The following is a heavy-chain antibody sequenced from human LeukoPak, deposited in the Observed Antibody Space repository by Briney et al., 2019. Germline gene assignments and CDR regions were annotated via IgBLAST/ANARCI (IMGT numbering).Heavy chain of an antibody. J-gene: IGHJ3*02. CDR3: ARDMLGYYDSSGYYYLGAFDI. Sequence: GGSLRLSCAASGFTFSNAWMSWVRQAPGKGLEWVSSISSSSSHIYYADSVKGRFTISRDNAKNSLYLQMNSLRAEDTAVYYCARDMLGYYDSSGYYYLGAFDIWGQGTMVTVSS. V-gene: IGHV3-21*01. D-gene: IGHD3-22*01. CDR2: ISSSSSHI. CDR1: GFTFSNAW.